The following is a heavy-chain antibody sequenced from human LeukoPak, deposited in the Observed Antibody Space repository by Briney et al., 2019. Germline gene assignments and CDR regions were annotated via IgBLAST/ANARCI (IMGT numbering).Heavy chain of an antibody. V-gene: IGHV3-30-3*01. CDR1: GFTFSSYA. J-gene: IGHJ6*02. Sequence: GGSLRLSCAASGFTFSSYAMHWVRQAPGKGLEWVAVITYDGSTEYYADSVKGRFTISRDNSKNTLYLQMNSLRAEDTAVYYCARGSPLNYYYGMDVWGQGTTVTVSS. CDR2: ITYDGSTE. CDR3: ARGSPLNYYYGMDV.